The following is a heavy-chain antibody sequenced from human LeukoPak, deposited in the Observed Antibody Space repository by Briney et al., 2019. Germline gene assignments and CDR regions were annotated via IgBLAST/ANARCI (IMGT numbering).Heavy chain of an antibody. CDR1: GFTFSSYG. CDR2: IWFDGSTK. J-gene: IGHJ4*02. D-gene: IGHD6-13*01. Sequence: GGSLRLSCAASGFTFSSYGMYWVRQAPGKGLEWMAVIWFDGSTKYYADSVKGRFTISRDNSKNALYLQMNSLRDDDTAVYYCARDEGIASYFDYWGQGTLVTVSS. CDR3: ARDEGIASYFDY. V-gene: IGHV3-33*07.